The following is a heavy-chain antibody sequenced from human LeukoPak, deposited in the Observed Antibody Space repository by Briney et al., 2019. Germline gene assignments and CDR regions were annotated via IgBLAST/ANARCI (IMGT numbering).Heavy chain of an antibody. Sequence: GGSLRLSCAASGFIFSSYAMHWVRQAPGKGLEWVAVISYDGSNKYYADSVKGRFTISRDNSKNTLYLQMNSLRAEDTAVYYCAKDSIAVAEPWGQGTLVTVSS. J-gene: IGHJ5*02. V-gene: IGHV3-30*04. CDR1: GFIFSSYA. D-gene: IGHD6-19*01. CDR2: ISYDGSNK. CDR3: AKDSIAVAEP.